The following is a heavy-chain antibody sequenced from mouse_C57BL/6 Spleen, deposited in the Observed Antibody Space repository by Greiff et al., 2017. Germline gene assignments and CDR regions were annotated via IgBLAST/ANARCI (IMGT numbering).Heavy chain of an antibody. V-gene: IGHV1-7*01. CDR1: GYTFTSYW. Sequence: QVHVKHSGAELAKPGASVKLSCKASGYTFTSYWMHWVQQRPGQGLEWIGYITPSSGYTKYNQKFKDKATLTADKSSSTAYMQLSSLTYEDSAVXYGARGHMITTDGAYYAMDYWGQGTSVTVSS. CDR3: ARGHMITTDGAYYAMDY. D-gene: IGHD2-4*01. J-gene: IGHJ4*01. CDR2: ITPSSGYT.